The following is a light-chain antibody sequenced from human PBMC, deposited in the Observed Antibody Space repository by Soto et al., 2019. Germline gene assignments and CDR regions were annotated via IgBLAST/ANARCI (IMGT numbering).Light chain of an antibody. Sequence: DIQMTQSPSSLSASVGDRVTITCRASQSISSYLNWYQQKPGKAPKLLIYAASSLQSGVPSRFRGRGFGTDFPLTISSRQPKVFATHYCKQSNSPPLTFGQGTKVEIK. J-gene: IGKJ1*01. CDR2: AAS. CDR1: QSISSY. CDR3: KQSNSPPLT. V-gene: IGKV1-39*01.